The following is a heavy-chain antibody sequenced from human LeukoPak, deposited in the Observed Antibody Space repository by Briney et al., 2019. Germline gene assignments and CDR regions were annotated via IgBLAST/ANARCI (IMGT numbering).Heavy chain of an antibody. Sequence: SETLSLTCTVSGASVSSASYWTWIRQPPGKGVEWIAHIYNGVNTNYNPSLKSRVTISVDTSKNQLSLRLNSVTAADTAVYYCARSRAFNSGAFDPWGQGSLVTVSS. D-gene: IGHD1-26*01. J-gene: IGHJ5*02. CDR2: IYNGVNT. CDR3: ARSRAFNSGAFDP. CDR1: GASVSSASY. V-gene: IGHV4-61*01.